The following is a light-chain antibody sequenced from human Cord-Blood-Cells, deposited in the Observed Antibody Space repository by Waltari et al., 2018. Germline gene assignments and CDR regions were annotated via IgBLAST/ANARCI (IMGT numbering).Light chain of an antibody. V-gene: IGKV2-28*01. CDR2: LGS. Sequence: DIVMTQSPLSLPVTPGEPASISCRFIQSLLHSNGYNYLDWYLQKPGQSPQLLIYLGSNRASGVPDRFSGSGSGTDFTLKISRVEAEDVGVYYCMQALQTPRTFGQGTKVEIK. CDR1: QSLLHSNGYNY. J-gene: IGKJ1*01. CDR3: MQALQTPRT.